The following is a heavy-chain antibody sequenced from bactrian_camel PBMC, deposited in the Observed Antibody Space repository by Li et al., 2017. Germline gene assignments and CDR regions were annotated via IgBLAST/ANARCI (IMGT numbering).Heavy chain of an antibody. CDR3: VRKVGGSWYD. CDR2: INTGGSIT. J-gene: IGHJ4*01. CDR1: GFTFSTYD. V-gene: IGHV3S40*01. D-gene: IGHD6*01. Sequence: DVQLVESGGGLVQPWGSLRPSCVASGFTFSTYDMNWVRQAPGKGLEWVSTINTGGSITHYADSVKVRFTISRDNAKNTVYLQMNTLKPEDTAVYYCVRKVGGSWYDWGQGTQVTVS.